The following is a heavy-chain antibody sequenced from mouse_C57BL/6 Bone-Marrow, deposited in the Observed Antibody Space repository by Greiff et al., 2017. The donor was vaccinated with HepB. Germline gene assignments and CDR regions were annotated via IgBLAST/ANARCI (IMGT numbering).Heavy chain of an antibody. CDR3: ATHWAMDY. J-gene: IGHJ4*01. V-gene: IGHV14-3*01. Sequence: VQLQQSVAELVRPGASVKLSCTASGFYIKNTYMHWVKQRPEQGLEWIGRIDPANGNTKYAPKFQGKATITADTSSNTAYLQLSSLTSEDTAIDYCATHWAMDYWGQGTSVTVSS. CDR1: GFYIKNTY. CDR2: IDPANGNT. D-gene: IGHD4-1*01.